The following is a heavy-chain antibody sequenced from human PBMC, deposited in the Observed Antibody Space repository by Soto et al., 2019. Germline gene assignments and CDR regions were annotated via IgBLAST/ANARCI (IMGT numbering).Heavy chain of an antibody. CDR3: SGVLSGTPNYYYMDV. V-gene: IGHV3-21*01. CDR2: IGTSSSYI. J-gene: IGHJ6*03. CDR1: GFTFNNYN. D-gene: IGHD2-15*01. Sequence: EVQLVESGGGLVKPGGSLRLSCGASGFTFNNYNMNWVRQAPGKGLEWVSSIGTSSSYIYYADSLKGRFTISRDNAENSLYLQLNSLRAEDTAVYYCSGVLSGTPNYYYMDVWGEGTAVTVSS.